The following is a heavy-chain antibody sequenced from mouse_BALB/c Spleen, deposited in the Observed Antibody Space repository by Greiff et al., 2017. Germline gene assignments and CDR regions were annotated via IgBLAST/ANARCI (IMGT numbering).Heavy chain of an antibody. CDR3: ARPHYYGSSYYYAMDY. D-gene: IGHD1-1*01. J-gene: IGHJ4*01. CDR2: ISCYNGAT. CDR1: GYSFTGYY. V-gene: IGHV1S34*01. Sequence: LVKTGASVKISCKASGYSFTGYYMHWVKQSHGKSLEWIGYISCYNGATSYNQKFKGKATFTVDTSSSTAYMQFNSLTSEDSAVYYCARPHYYGSSYYYAMDYWGQGTSVTVSS.